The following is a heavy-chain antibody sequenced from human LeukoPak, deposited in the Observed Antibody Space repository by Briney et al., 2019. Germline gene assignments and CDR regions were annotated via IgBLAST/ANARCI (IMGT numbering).Heavy chain of an antibody. V-gene: IGHV3-21*01. Sequence: GGSLRLSCAASGFTFSSYSMNWVRQAPGQWLEWVSSITSSSSYIYYAVSVKGRFTISRDNAKNSLYLQMNSLRAEDTAVYYCARDPGSGTLWGQGTLVTVS. CDR3: ARDPGSGTL. CDR2: ITSSSSYI. CDR1: GFTFSSYS. J-gene: IGHJ4*02. D-gene: IGHD3-10*01.